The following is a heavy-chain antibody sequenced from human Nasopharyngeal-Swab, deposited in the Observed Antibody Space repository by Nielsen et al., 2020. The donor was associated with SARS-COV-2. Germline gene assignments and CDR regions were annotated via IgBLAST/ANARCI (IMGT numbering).Heavy chain of an antibody. CDR2: IRYDGSNK. CDR1: GFTFSSYG. D-gene: IGHD3-22*01. Sequence: GASLKISCAASGFTFSSYGMHWVRQAPGKGLEWVAFIRYDGSNKDYADSVKGRFTISRDNAKNTLYLHMDNLRAEDTAVYYCTRLTYYYDSSSGGWGQGTLVTVSS. CDR3: TRLTYYYDSSSGG. V-gene: IGHV3-30*02. J-gene: IGHJ4*02.